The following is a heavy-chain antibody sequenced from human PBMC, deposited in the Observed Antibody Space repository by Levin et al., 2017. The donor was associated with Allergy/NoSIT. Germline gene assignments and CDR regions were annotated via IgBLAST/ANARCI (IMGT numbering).Heavy chain of an antibody. J-gene: IGHJ3*02. CDR2: ISFDTSDQ. CDR3: ARDYSLGSSSCQGWAHDAFDS. CDR1: GFTFSTYT. Sequence: GESLKISCAASGFTFSTYTMHWVRQAPGTGLEWVAVISFDTSDQYYADSVKGRFTISRDNFKNTLYLQMNSLGPDDTAVYFCARDYSLGSSSCQGWAHDAFDSWGQGTVVTVS. V-gene: IGHV3-30*04. D-gene: IGHD6-13*01.